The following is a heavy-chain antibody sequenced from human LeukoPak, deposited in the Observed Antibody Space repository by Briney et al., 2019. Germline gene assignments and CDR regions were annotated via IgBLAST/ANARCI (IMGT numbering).Heavy chain of an antibody. V-gene: IGHV4-59*01. J-gene: IGHJ4*02. Sequence: SETLSLTCTVSGDSISSSYWSWIRQPPGKGLEWIGYIYYSANANYNPSLKSRVTISVDTSKNQFSLKLRSVTAADTAVYYCARASRDYYDSSGSSFDYWGQGTLVTVSS. CDR2: IYYSANA. CDR3: ARASRDYYDSSGSSFDY. D-gene: IGHD3-22*01. CDR1: GDSISSSY.